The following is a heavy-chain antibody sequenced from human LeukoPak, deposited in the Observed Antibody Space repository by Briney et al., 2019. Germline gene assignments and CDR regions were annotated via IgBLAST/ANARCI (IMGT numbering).Heavy chain of an antibody. V-gene: IGHV4-59*08. CDR2: IYYSGST. D-gene: IGHD3-10*01. Sequence: SETLSLTCTVSGDSISTYYWSWVRQPPGKGLEWIGYIYYSGSTKYNPSLESRVTISVDTSKNQFSLKLSSVTAADTAVYYCARLLLWFGESPDAFDIWGQGTMVTVSS. CDR1: GDSISTYY. CDR3: ARLLLWFGESPDAFDI. J-gene: IGHJ3*02.